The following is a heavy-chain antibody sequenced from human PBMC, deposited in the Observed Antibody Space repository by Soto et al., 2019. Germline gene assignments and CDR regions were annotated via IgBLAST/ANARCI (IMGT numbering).Heavy chain of an antibody. J-gene: IGHJ6*02. Sequence: PSETLSLTCSVSGDSISSGNKYWSWIRQAPGKGLEWIGYIFSSGTTYYNPPLKSRLTMSLDTSQNQFSLRLNSVTDADTAVYYCARVPSPFDYYYAMDVWGQGTTVTVSS. V-gene: IGHV4-30-4*01. CDR3: ARVPSPFDYYYAMDV. CDR1: GDSISSGNKY. CDR2: IFSSGTT. D-gene: IGHD3-16*01.